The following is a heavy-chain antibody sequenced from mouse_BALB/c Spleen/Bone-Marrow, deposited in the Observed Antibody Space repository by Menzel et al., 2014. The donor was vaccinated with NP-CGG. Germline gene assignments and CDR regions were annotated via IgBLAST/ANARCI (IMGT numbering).Heavy chain of an antibody. CDR3: TRGGNWDDFDY. D-gene: IGHD4-1*01. J-gene: IGHJ2*01. V-gene: IGHV5-17*02. Sequence: EVKVVESGGGLVQPGGSRKLSCAASGFTFSSFGMHWVRQAPEKGLEWVAYISSGSSTIFYADTVKGRFTVSRDNPKNTLFQQMTSLKTEDTAMYYCTRGGNWDDFDYWGQGTTLTVSS. CDR2: ISSGSSTI. CDR1: GFTFSSFG.